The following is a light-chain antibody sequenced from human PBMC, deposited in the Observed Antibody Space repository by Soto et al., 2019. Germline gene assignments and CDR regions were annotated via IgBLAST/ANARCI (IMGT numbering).Light chain of an antibody. CDR2: AAS. CDR3: QQRYSTPRT. Sequence: DIQMTQSPSSLSASVGDRVTITCRASQSISSYLNWYQQKPWKAPKLLIYAASSLQSGVPSRFSGSGSGTEFTLTISSLQPEDFATYYCQQRYSTPRTFGQGTKVEIK. CDR1: QSISSY. J-gene: IGKJ1*01. V-gene: IGKV1-39*01.